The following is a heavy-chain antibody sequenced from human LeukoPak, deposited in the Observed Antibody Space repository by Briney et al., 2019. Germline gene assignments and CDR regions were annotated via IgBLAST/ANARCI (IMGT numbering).Heavy chain of an antibody. Sequence: SVKVSCKASGGTFSSYAMSWVRQAPGQGLEWMGSIIPRFGIANYAQKVQGRVTITPDKSTSTAYMELSSLRSEDTAVYYCARAPLEEPYCCSPSCYMDYWGQGTLVTVSS. CDR2: IIPRFGIA. D-gene: IGHD2-2*02. CDR3: ARAPLEEPYCCSPSCYMDY. CDR1: GGTFSSYA. J-gene: IGHJ4*02. V-gene: IGHV1-69*04.